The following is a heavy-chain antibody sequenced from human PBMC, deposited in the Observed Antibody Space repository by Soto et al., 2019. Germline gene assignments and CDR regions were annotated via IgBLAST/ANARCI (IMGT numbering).Heavy chain of an antibody. D-gene: IGHD1-20*01. Sequence: GGSLRLSCAASGFTFSSYWMSWVRQAPGKGLEWVANIKQDGSEKYYVDSVKGRFTISRDNAKNSLYLQMNSLRAEDTAVYYCARDTRKITGTLIFDYWGQGTLVTVSS. J-gene: IGHJ4*02. CDR3: ARDTRKITGTLIFDY. CDR2: IKQDGSEK. CDR1: GFTFSSYW. V-gene: IGHV3-7*01.